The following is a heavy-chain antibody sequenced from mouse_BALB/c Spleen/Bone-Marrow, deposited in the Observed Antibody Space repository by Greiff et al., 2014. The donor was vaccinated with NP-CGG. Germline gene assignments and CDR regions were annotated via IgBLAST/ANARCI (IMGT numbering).Heavy chain of an antibody. CDR2: ISSGGSYT. Sequence: EVKLVESGGGLVKPVGSLKLSCAASGFTFSSYAMSWVRQTPEKRLEWVATISSGGSYTYYPDSVKGRFTISRDNAKNTLYLQMSSLRSEDTAMYYCARKSYYDYDGRPWFAYWGQGTLVTVSA. CDR3: ARKSYYDYDGRPWFAY. CDR1: GFTFSSYA. J-gene: IGHJ3*01. D-gene: IGHD2-4*01. V-gene: IGHV5-9-3*01.